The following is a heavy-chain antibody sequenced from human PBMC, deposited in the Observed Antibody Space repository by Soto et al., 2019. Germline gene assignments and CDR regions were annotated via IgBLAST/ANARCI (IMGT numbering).Heavy chain of an antibody. D-gene: IGHD3-16*01. J-gene: IGHJ6*02. CDR3: ARGSYVPNYYYAMDV. Sequence: EVQLLESGGGLVQPGGSLRLSCAASGFTSSSYAMSWVRQAPGKGLEWVSPISGSGGSTYYADSVKGRFTISRDNSKNTLYLQMNSLRAEDTAVYYCARGSYVPNYYYAMDVWGQGTTVTVSS. V-gene: IGHV3-23*01. CDR2: ISGSGGST. CDR1: GFTSSSYA.